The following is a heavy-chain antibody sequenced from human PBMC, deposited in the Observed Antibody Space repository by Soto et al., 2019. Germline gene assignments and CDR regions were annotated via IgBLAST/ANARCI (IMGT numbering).Heavy chain of an antibody. Sequence: GGSLRLSCAGSGFTFSSYSMNWVRQAPGEGLEWISYISGSSGTIYYADSVRGRFTISRGNAKNSLSLQMNSLRAEDTAVYYCARAGYFDYWGQGTLVTVSS. V-gene: IGHV3-48*01. J-gene: IGHJ4*02. CDR2: ISGSSGTI. CDR1: GFTFSSYS. CDR3: ARAGYFDY.